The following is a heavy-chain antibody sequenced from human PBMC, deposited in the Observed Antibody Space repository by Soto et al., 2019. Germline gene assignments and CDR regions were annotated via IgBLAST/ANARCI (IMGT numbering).Heavy chain of an antibody. CDR2: TYYRSKCYH. J-gene: IGHJ5*01. Sequence: QVQLQQSGPGLVKPSQTLSLTCAISGESVSTNSATWDWIRQSPSRGLEWLGRTYYRSKCYHDYASYVKGSITINADTSNYQRALQLNSVAPDDTAVYCCARLIGDSGLDSWSQGTLVTVSS. CDR1: GESVSTNSAT. V-gene: IGHV6-1*01. D-gene: IGHD2-8*01. CDR3: ARLIGDSGLDS.